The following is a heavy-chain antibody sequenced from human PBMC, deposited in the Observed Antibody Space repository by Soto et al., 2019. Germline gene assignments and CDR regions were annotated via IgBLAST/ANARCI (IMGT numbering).Heavy chain of an antibody. CDR3: ARAGRSSWYGGPYYYYGMDV. V-gene: IGHV1-69*13. J-gene: IGHJ6*02. Sequence: SVKVSCKASGGTFSSYAISWVRQAPGQGLEWVGGIIPIFGTANYAQKFQGRVTITADESTSTAYMELSSLRSEDTAVYYCARAGRSSWYGGPYYYYGMDVWGQGTTVTVSS. D-gene: IGHD6-13*01. CDR1: GGTFSSYA. CDR2: IIPIFGTA.